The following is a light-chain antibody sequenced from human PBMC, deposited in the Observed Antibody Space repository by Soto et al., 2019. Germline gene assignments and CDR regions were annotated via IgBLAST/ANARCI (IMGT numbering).Light chain of an antibody. CDR2: DVS. J-gene: IGLJ1*01. V-gene: IGLV2-14*01. CDR1: SSDVGGYNY. CDR3: SSYTNTVYV. Sequence: QSALTQPASVSGSPGLSITISCTGTSSDVGGYNYVSWYQQHPGKVPKLMIYDVSNRPSGVSNRFSGSKSGNTASLTISGLQAEDEADYYCSSYTNTVYVFGTGTKVTVL.